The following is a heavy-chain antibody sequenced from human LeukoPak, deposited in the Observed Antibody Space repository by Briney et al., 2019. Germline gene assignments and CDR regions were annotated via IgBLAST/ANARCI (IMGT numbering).Heavy chain of an antibody. Sequence: SVKVSCKASGGTFSSYAISWVRQAPGQGLEWMGGIIPIFGTANYAQKSQARVTITTDESTSTAYMELISLRSEDTAVYYCARGSIAYSSSPEAYYWGEGSLVTVSS. CDR1: GGTFSSYA. J-gene: IGHJ4*02. CDR3: ARGSIAYSSSPEAYY. V-gene: IGHV1-69*05. D-gene: IGHD6-6*01. CDR2: IIPIFGTA.